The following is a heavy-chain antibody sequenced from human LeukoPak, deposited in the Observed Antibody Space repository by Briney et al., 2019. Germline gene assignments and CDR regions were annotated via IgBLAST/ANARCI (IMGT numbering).Heavy chain of an antibody. Sequence: GESLKISCKGSGYNFNDYWIGWVRQMPGKGLEWVGLIYPGDSDARYSPSFQGQVTISADKSISTAYLQWNSLKASDTAMYYCATTVVIAATTSEDAFDIWGQGTMVTVSS. V-gene: IGHV5-51*01. CDR2: IYPGDSDA. D-gene: IGHD2-15*01. CDR3: ATTVVIAATTSEDAFDI. CDR1: GYNFNDYW. J-gene: IGHJ3*02.